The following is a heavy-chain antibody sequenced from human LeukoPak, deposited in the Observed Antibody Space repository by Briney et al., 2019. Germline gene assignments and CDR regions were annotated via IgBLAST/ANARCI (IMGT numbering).Heavy chain of an antibody. CDR2: INPNSGGT. Sequence: ASVKVSCKASGYTFTGYYMHWVRQAPGQGLEWMGWINPNSGGTNYAQKFQGRVTVTRDTSISTAYMELSSLRPDDTAVYYCARGLPGTTITGSFDYWGQGTLVTVSS. CDR3: ARGLPGTTITGSFDY. J-gene: IGHJ4*02. CDR1: GYTFTGYY. D-gene: IGHD5-24*01. V-gene: IGHV1-2*02.